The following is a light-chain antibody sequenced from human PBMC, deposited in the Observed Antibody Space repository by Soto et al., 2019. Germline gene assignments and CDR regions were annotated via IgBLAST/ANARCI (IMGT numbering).Light chain of an antibody. CDR3: QQDYNSLT. J-gene: IGKJ4*01. CDR2: GAS. CDR1: QSVSSSY. V-gene: IGKV3D-7*01. Sequence: PGDRVTLSCRASQSVSSSYLTWYQQKPGQAPRLLIYGASTRATGIPARFSGSGSGTDFTLTISSLQPEDFAVYYCQQDYNSLTFGGGTKVEIK.